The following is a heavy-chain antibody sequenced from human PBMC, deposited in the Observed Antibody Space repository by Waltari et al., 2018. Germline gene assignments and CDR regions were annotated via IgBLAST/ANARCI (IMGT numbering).Heavy chain of an antibody. D-gene: IGHD3-3*01. V-gene: IGHV3-30*18. CDR2: IWYDGSNK. Sequence: QVQLVESGGGVVQPGRSLRLSCAASGFTFSSHCIHWVRQAPGKGLEWVAVIWYDGSNKYYADSVKGRFTISRDNSKNTLYLQMNSLRAEDTAMYYCAKGYSYYDFWSGFDYWGQGTLVTVSS. J-gene: IGHJ4*02. CDR1: GFTFSSHC. CDR3: AKGYSYYDFWSGFDY.